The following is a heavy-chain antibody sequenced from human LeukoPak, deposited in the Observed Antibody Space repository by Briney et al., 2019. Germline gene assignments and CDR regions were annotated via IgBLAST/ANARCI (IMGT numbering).Heavy chain of an antibody. D-gene: IGHD6-13*01. J-gene: IGHJ3*02. CDR3: ARDPGIAAAAHRLGYDI. Sequence: ASVKVSCKASGYTFTGYYMHWVRQAPGQGLEWMGWINPNSGGTNYAQKFQGRVTMTRDTSISTAYMELSRLRSDDTAVYYCARDPGIAAAAHRLGYDIWGQGTMVTVSS. CDR2: INPNSGGT. CDR1: GYTFTGYY. V-gene: IGHV1-2*02.